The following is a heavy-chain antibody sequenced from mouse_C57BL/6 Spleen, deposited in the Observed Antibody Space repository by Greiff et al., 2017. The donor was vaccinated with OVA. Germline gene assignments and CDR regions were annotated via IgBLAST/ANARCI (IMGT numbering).Heavy chain of an antibody. V-gene: IGHV1-64*01. Sequence: VQLQQSGAELVKPGASVKLSCKASGYTFTSYWMHWVKQRPGQGLEWIGMIHPNSGSTNYNEKFKSKATLTVDKSSSTAYMQLSSLTSEDSAVYYCARENFFYFDYWGQGTTLTVSS. J-gene: IGHJ2*01. CDR2: IHPNSGST. CDR3: ARENFFYFDY. CDR1: GYTFTSYW.